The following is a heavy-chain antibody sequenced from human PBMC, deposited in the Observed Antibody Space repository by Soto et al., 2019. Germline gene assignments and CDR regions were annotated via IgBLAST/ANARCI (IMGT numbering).Heavy chain of an antibody. CDR3: AKYGAGNYGAYALVI. J-gene: IGHJ3*02. CDR2: INPGGREK. Sequence: PGGSLRLSCAASGFIFGNYWMSWVRQAPGKGLEWVANINPGGREKNYVDSVKGRFSIFRDDAEKSHHLQMNSLRVEDTAVYYCAKYGAGNYGAYALVIWGQGTMVTVS. D-gene: IGHD3-10*01. CDR1: GFIFGNYW. V-gene: IGHV3-7*01.